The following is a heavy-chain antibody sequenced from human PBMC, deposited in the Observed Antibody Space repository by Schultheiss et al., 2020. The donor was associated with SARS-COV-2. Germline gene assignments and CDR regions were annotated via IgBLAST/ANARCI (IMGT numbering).Heavy chain of an antibody. D-gene: IGHD2-2*01. CDR2: ISYDGSNK. V-gene: IGHV3-30*07. J-gene: IGHJ6*02. Sequence: GGSLRLSCAASGFTFSSYAMHWVRQAPGKGLEWVAVISYDGSNKYYADSVKGRFTISRDNAKNSLYLQMNSLRAEDTAVYYCASRCSSTSCPAGRYYYYYGMDVWGQGTTVTVSS. CDR3: ASRCSSTSCPAGRYYYYYGMDV. CDR1: GFTFSSYA.